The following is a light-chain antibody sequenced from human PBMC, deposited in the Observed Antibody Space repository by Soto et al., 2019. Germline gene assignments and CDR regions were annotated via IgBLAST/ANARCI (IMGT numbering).Light chain of an antibody. V-gene: IGKV1-39*01. Sequence: DIQMTQSPASLSASVGDRVTITCMSSQSISNYLNWDQQNPGKPPRVLIYGATNVQRGVPSRFSGSGSGTDFTLTISNLRPEDFATYDCHQTYSPPLTFGQGTRLEIK. CDR2: GAT. J-gene: IGKJ5*01. CDR1: QSISNY. CDR3: HQTYSPPLT.